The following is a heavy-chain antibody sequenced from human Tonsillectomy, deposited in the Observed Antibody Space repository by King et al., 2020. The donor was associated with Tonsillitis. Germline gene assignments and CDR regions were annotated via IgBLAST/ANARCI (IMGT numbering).Heavy chain of an antibody. D-gene: IGHD2-15*01. CDR1: GFTFSSYA. CDR2: ISGSGGST. Sequence: VQLVESGGGLVQPGGSLRLSCAASGFTFSSYAMSWVRQAPGKGLEWVSAISGSGGSTNYADSVKGRFTISRDNSKNTLYLQMNSLRAEDTAVYYCAKFIEPQGLYYYYGMDVWGQRTTVTVSS. CDR3: AKFIEPQGLYYYYGMDV. J-gene: IGHJ6*02. V-gene: IGHV3-23*04.